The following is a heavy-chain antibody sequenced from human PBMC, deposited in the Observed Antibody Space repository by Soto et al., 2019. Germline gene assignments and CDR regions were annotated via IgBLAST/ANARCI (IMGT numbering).Heavy chain of an antibody. CDR1: GGTFSRQT. J-gene: IGHJ4*02. CDR2: TIPMFGTA. V-gene: IGHV1-69*01. D-gene: IGHD3-22*01. Sequence: QVQLVQSGAEVRKPGSSVKVSCKASGGTFSRQTISWVRQAPGQGLEWMGGTIPMFGTANYAQKFQGRVTITADESTSTAFMELTGLRSEDTAIYYCARGWGYESSDYYYAYWGQGTLVIVSS. CDR3: ARGWGYESSDYYYAY.